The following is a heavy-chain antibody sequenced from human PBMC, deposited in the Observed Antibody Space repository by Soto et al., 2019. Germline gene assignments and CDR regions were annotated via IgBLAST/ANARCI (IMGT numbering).Heavy chain of an antibody. CDR1: GGSISSGGYS. CDR2: IYHSGST. D-gene: IGHD3-22*01. Sequence: SETLSLTCAVSGGSISSGGYSWSWIRQPPGKGLEWIGYIYHSGSTYYNPSLKSRVTISVDRSKNQFSLKLSSVTAADTAVYYCARIAYYDSSGYYYLWFDPWGQGTLVTVSS. J-gene: IGHJ5*02. CDR3: ARIAYYDSSGYYYLWFDP. V-gene: IGHV4-30-2*01.